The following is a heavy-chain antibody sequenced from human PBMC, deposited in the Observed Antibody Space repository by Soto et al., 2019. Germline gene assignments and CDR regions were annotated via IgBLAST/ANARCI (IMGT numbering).Heavy chain of an antibody. CDR1: GFTFSNAW. CDR3: TTFRRVLLWFGELPDY. CDR2: IKSKTDGGTT. V-gene: IGHV3-15*01. J-gene: IGHJ4*02. D-gene: IGHD3-10*01. Sequence: EVQLVESGGGLVKPGGSLRLSCAASGFTFSNAWMSWVRQAPGKGLEWVGRIKSKTDGGTTDYAAPAKGRFTISRDDSKNTLYLQMNSLKTVDTAVYYCTTFRRVLLWFGELPDYWGQGTLVTVSS.